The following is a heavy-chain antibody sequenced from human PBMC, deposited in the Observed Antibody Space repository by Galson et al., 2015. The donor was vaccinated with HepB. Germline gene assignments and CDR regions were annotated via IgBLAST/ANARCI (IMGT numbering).Heavy chain of an antibody. CDR3: AGRDSVLGDYYYGLDV. D-gene: IGHD2-8*01. J-gene: IGHJ6*02. V-gene: IGHV3-11*03. CDR2: ISSRSSDT. CDR1: GFTFNNYY. Sequence: SLRLSCAASGFTFNNYYMSWIRQPPGKGLEWVSYISSRSSDTNDADSVKGRFTISRDNAKNSLYLQMNSLRVEDTAVYYCAGRDSVLGDYYYGLDVWGQGTTVTVSS.